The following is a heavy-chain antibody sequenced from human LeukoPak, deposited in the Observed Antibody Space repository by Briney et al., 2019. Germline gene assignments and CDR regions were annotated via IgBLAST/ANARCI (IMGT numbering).Heavy chain of an antibody. D-gene: IGHD6-13*01. J-gene: IGHJ5*02. V-gene: IGHV4-30-4*01. Sequence: SETLSLTCTVSGGSISSGDYYWSWIRQPPGKGLGWIGYIYYSGSTYHNPSLKSRVTISVDTSKNQFSLKLSSVTAADTAVYYCARGIGAAAGTWFWFDPWGQGTLVTVSS. CDR3: ARGIGAAAGTWFWFDP. CDR1: GGSISSGDYY. CDR2: IYYSGST.